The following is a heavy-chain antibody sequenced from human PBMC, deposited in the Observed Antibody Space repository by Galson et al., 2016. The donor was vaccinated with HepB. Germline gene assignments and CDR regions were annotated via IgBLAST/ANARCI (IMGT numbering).Heavy chain of an antibody. CDR1: GYTFTSYY. D-gene: IGHD1-26*01. CDR2: INPNGGGT. CDR3: ARGEWEIHAFDI. J-gene: IGHJ3*02. V-gene: IGHV1-46*01. Sequence: SVKVSCKASGYTFTSYYMHCVRQAPGQGLEWMGIINPNGGGTSYAQKFQGRATMTRDTSTSTVYMEMSSLGSEDTAMYYCARGEWEIHAFDIWGQGTMVTVSS.